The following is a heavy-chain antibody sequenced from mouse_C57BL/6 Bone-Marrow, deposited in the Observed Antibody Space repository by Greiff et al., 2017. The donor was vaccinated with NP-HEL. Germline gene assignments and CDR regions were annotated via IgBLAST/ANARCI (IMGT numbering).Heavy chain of an antibody. V-gene: IGHV1-15*01. CDR3: IIDSSGYDPAWFAY. J-gene: IGHJ3*01. Sequence: VQLQQSGAELVRPGASVTLSCKASGYTFTDYEMHWVKQTPVHGLEWIGAIDPETGGTAYNQKFKGKAILTADKSSSTAYMDLRNLTSEDSAVYYCIIDSSGYDPAWFAYWGTGTMVTVSA. D-gene: IGHD3-2*02. CDR1: GYTFTDYE. CDR2: IDPETGGT.